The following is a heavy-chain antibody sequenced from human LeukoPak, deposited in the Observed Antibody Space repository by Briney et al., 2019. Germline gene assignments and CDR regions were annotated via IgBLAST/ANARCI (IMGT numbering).Heavy chain of an antibody. CDR2: IYYSGST. CDR3: ARVRTYGDYWY. CDR1: GGSISSGDYY. V-gene: IGHV4-30-4*01. Sequence: PSETLSLTCTVSGGSISSGDYYWSWIRQPPGKGLEWIGYIYYSGSTYYNPSLKSRVTISVDTSKNQLSLKLSSVTAADTAVYYCARVRTYGDYWYWGQGTLVTVSS. J-gene: IGHJ4*02. D-gene: IGHD4-17*01.